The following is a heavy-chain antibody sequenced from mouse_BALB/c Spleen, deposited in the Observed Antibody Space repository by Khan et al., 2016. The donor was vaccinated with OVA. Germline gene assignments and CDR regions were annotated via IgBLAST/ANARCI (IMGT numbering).Heavy chain of an antibody. CDR2: INSDGYYT. J-gene: IGHJ3*01. CDR3: ASHLTGSLAY. D-gene: IGHD4-1*01. Sequence: EVELVESGGDLVKPGGSLRLSCAASGFTFSTYGMSWVRQPPDKRLEWVATINSDGYYTYYPDTVKGRFTIYRNNAENTLFLQMSSLKSEDTAIYYCASHLTGSLAYWGQGTLVTVSA. CDR1: GFTFSTYG. V-gene: IGHV5-6*01.